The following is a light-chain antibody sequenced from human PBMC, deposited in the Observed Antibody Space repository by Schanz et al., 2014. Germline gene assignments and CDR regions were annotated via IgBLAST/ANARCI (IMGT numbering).Light chain of an antibody. CDR1: SSDVGGYNY. CDR2: DVN. Sequence: QSALTQPPSASGSPGQSVTISCTGTSSDVGGYNYVSWYQQHPGKAPKLMIFDVNQRPSGVPDRFSGSKSGNTASLTVSGLQAEDEADYYCSSYTSSNTVVFGGGTKLTVL. CDR3: SSYTSSNTVV. J-gene: IGLJ2*01. V-gene: IGLV2-8*01.